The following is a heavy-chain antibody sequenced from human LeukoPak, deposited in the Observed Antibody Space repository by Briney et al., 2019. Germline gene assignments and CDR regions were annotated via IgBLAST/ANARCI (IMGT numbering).Heavy chain of an antibody. D-gene: IGHD7-27*01. CDR3: ARGPPNWGMVGY. CDR1: GYTFTSFD. CDR2: MKSNNGHT. Sequence: ASVKISCKASGYTFTSFDFNWVRQATGQGLEWMGWMKSNNGHTGYAQKFQGRVTMTRDTSISTAYMELSSLTFEDTAVYYCARGPPNWGMVGYWGQGTLVTVSS. V-gene: IGHV1-8*01. J-gene: IGHJ4*02.